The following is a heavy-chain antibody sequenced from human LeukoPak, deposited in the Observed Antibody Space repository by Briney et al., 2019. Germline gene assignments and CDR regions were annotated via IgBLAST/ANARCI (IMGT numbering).Heavy chain of an antibody. CDR1: GGTFSSFA. CDR2: IIPIFGTA. D-gene: IGHD3-22*01. CDR3: AKSSYYDSSGFYREYYFDY. J-gene: IGHJ4*02. Sequence: SVKGSCRASGGTFSSFAISWVRQATGQGLEWMGGIIPIFGTANYAQKFQGRVTITADESTSTAYMELSSLRSEDTAVYYCAKSSYYDSSGFYREYYFDYWGQGTLVPVSS. V-gene: IGHV1-69*13.